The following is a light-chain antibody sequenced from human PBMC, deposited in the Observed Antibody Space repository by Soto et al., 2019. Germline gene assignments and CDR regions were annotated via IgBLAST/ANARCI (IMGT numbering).Light chain of an antibody. V-gene: IGKV2-28*01. Sequence: DIVTTQSPLSLPVTPGEPASISCRSSQSLLQSDSNNYLDWYLQKPGQSPHLLIYLGSNRASGVPDTFSGSGSGTDFTLQISRVEAEDVGIYYCMQALQTPLTFGGGTKVDIK. CDR1: QSLLQSDSNNY. J-gene: IGKJ4*01. CDR2: LGS. CDR3: MQALQTPLT.